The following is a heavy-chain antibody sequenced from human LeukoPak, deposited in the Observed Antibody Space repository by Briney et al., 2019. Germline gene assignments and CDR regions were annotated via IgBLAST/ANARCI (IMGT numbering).Heavy chain of an antibody. CDR3: ASSENDAFDI. V-gene: IGHV6-1*01. J-gene: IGHJ3*02. CDR2: TYYRCKWYN. Sequence: SQTLSLTCAISGDSVSSNSAAWNWLRQSPSRGLEWLGRTYYRCKWYNDYAVSVKSRITINPDTSKNQFSLQLNSVTPEDTAVYYCASSENDAFDIWGQGTMVSVSS. CDR1: GDSVSSNSAA.